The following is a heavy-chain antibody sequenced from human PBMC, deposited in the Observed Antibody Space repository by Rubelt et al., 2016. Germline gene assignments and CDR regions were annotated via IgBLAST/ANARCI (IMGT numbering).Heavy chain of an antibody. CDR2: IRYDGSNK. J-gene: IGHJ4*02. V-gene: IGHV3-30*02. Sequence: HVGVAFIRYDGSNKYYADSVKGRFTISRDNSKNTLYLQMNSLRAEDTAVYYCARDAETLAALDYWGQGTLVTVSS. CDR3: ARDAETLAALDY. D-gene: IGHD6-13*01.